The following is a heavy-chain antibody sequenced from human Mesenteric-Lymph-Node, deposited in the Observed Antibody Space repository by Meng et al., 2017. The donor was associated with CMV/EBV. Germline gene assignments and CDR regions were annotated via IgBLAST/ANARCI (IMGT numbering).Heavy chain of an antibody. J-gene: IGHJ4*02. CDR3: ARERVRIAAAGPLDY. V-gene: IGHV3-21*01. CDR1: GFTFSSYS. D-gene: IGHD6-13*01. Sequence: GGSLRLSCAASGFTFSSYSMNWVRQLPEKGLEWVSSISTSSAYIYYADSVRGRFTISRDNAENSLYLQMNSLRAEDTAVYYCARERVRIAAAGPLDYWGQGTLVTVSS. CDR2: ISTSSAYI.